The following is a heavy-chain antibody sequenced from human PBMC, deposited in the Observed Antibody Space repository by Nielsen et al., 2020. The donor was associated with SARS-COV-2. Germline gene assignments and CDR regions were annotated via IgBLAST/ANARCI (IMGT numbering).Heavy chain of an antibody. Sequence: GGSLRLSCAASGFTFSSYGMHWVRQAPGKGLEWVAVISYDGSNKYYADSVKGRFTISRDNSKNTLYLQMNSLRAEDTAVYYCAKYTVSGEYLNYYYYYGMDVWGQGTTVTVS. CDR3: AKYTVSGEYLNYYYYYGMDV. CDR2: ISYDGSNK. D-gene: IGHD3-16*01. V-gene: IGHV3-30*18. J-gene: IGHJ6*02. CDR1: GFTFSSYG.